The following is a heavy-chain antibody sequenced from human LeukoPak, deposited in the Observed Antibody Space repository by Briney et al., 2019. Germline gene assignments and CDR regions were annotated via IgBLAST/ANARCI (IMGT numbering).Heavy chain of an antibody. Sequence: PGGSLRLSCAASGFTFSSYSMNWVRQAPGKGLEWVSSISISSSYIYYADSVKGRLTISRDNAKTSLYLQMNSLRAEDTAVYYCARDRSGWSKFDYWGQGTLVTVSS. J-gene: IGHJ4*02. CDR2: ISISSSYI. V-gene: IGHV3-21*01. CDR3: ARDRSGWSKFDY. CDR1: GFTFSSYS. D-gene: IGHD6-19*01.